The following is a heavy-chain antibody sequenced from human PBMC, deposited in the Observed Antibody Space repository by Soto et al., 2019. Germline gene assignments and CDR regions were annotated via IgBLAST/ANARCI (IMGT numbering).Heavy chain of an antibody. CDR2: IYSGGNT. CDR1: GFTVSSNY. J-gene: IGHJ5*02. V-gene: IGHV3-53*01. D-gene: IGHD1-26*01. CDR3: ARTYIGSSGLWFDP. Sequence: EVQLVESGGGLIQPGGSLRLSCAVSGFTVSSNYMNWVRQAPGKGLEWVSVIYSGGNTYYADSVKGRFTISRDNSKNTVLRQMNSLRAEDTAVYYCARTYIGSSGLWFDPWGQGTLVTVSS.